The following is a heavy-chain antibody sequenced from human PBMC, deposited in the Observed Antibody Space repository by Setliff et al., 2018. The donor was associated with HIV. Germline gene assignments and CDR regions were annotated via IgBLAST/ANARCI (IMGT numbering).Heavy chain of an antibody. Sequence: PSETLSLTCTVSGDSISSGGYYWNWIRQLPGKGLEWIGNMYYSETTNYNPSFKSRVTISLDTSKNQFSLKLTSVTAADTAVYYCARLGEYDVWSGPLGCFDPWGQGTLVTVSS. J-gene: IGHJ5*02. CDR2: MYYSETT. CDR3: ARLGEYDVWSGPLGCFDP. CDR1: GDSISSGGYY. D-gene: IGHD3-3*01. V-gene: IGHV4-39*01.